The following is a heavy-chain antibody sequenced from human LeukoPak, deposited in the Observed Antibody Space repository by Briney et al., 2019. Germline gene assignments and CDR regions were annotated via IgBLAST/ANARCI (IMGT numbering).Heavy chain of an antibody. J-gene: IGHJ4*02. CDR1: GFTFSSYA. V-gene: IGHV3-30-3*01. D-gene: IGHD1-26*01. CDR2: ISYDGSNK. CDR3: ARDSSGSYFDPHYFDY. Sequence: GGPLRLSCAASGFTFSSYAMHWVRQAPGKGLEWVAVISYDGSNKYYADSVKGRFTISRDNSKNTLYLQMNSLRAEDTAVYYCARDSSGSYFDPHYFDYWGQGTLVTVSS.